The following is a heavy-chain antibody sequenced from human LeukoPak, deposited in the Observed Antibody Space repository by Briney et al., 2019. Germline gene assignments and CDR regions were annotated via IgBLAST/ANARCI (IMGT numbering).Heavy chain of an antibody. CDR1: GGSISSSSYY. J-gene: IGHJ4*02. CDR3: ATTPGYSSGWYQN. CDR2: IYYSGST. D-gene: IGHD6-19*01. V-gene: IGHV4-39*01. Sequence: SETLSLTCTVSGGSISSSSYYWGWIRQPPGKGLEWIGSIYYSGSTYYNPSLKSRVTISVDTSKNQFSLKLSSVTAADTAVYYCATTPGYSSGWYQNWGQGTLVTVSS.